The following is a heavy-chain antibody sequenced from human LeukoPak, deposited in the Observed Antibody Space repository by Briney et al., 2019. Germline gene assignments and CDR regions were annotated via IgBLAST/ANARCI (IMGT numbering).Heavy chain of an antibody. CDR1: GFTFSDYY. D-gene: IGHD3-22*01. J-gene: IGHJ4*02. CDR2: ISSSGSTI. Sequence: GGSLRLSCAASGFTFSDYYMSWIRQAPGKGLEWVSYISSSGSTIYYADSVKGRFTISRDNAKNTLYLQMNSLRAEDTAVYYCARVVTYDSSGYYVNYWGQGTLVTVSS. CDR3: ARVVTYDSSGYYVNY. V-gene: IGHV3-11*04.